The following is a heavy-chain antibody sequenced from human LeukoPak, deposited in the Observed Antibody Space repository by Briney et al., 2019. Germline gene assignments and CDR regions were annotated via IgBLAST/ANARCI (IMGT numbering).Heavy chain of an antibody. CDR1: GFTVSSNY. D-gene: IGHD6-13*01. CDR3: ARAGAAAAESSSDDFDY. CDR2: IYSGGST. Sequence: GGSLRLSCAASGFTVSSNYMSWVRQAPGKGLEWVSVIYSGGSTYYADSVKGRFTISRDNSKNTLYLQMNSLRAEDTAVYYCARAGAAAAESSSDDFDYWGQGTLVTVSS. J-gene: IGHJ4*02. V-gene: IGHV3-53*01.